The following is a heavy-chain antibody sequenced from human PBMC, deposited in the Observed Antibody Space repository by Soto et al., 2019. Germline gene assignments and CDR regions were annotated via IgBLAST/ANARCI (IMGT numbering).Heavy chain of an antibody. CDR3: ATVVVAASVY. V-gene: IGHV3-33*01. D-gene: IGHD2-15*01. Sequence: QVQLVESGGGVVQPGRSLRLSCAASGFTFSSYGMHWVRQAPGKGLEWVAVIWYDGSNKYYADSVKGRFTISRDNSKNALYLQMNSLRAEDTAVYYCATVVVAASVYWGQGTLVTVSS. CDR1: GFTFSSYG. CDR2: IWYDGSNK. J-gene: IGHJ4*02.